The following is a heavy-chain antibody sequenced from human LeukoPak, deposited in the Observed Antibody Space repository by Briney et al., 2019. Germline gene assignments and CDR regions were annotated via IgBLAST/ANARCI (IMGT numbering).Heavy chain of an antibody. CDR1: GYTFTSYG. D-gene: IGHD6-13*01. CDR3: ARVGESIAAAGNFDY. J-gene: IGHJ4*02. V-gene: IGHV1-2*02. CDR2: INPNSGGT. Sequence: GASVKVSCKASGYTFTSYGISWVRQAPGQGLEWMGWINPNSGGTNYAQKFQGRVTMTRDTSISTAYMELSRLRSDDTAVYYCARVGESIAAAGNFDYWGQGTLVTVSS.